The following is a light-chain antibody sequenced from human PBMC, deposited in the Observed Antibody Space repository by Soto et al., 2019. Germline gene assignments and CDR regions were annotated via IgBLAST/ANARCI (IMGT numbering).Light chain of an antibody. CDR3: QQYNNWPRS. J-gene: IGKJ1*01. V-gene: IGKV3-15*01. CDR2: GAS. Sequence: EIVMTQSPATLSVSPGERATLSCRASQSVSSNLAWYQQKPGQPPRLLIYGASTGATGIPARFSGSGSGTEFTLTIGRLQSEDFALYYCQQYNNWPRSFGQGTKVEIK. CDR1: QSVSSN.